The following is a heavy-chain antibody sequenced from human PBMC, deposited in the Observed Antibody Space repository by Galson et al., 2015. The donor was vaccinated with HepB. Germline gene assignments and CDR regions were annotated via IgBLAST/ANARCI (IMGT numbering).Heavy chain of an antibody. CDR2: IVVGSGNT. CDR1: GFTFTSSA. Sequence: SVKVSCKASGFTFTSSAVQWVRQARGQRLEWIGWIVVGSGNTNYAQKFQERVTITRDMSTSTAYMELSSLRSEDTAVYYCAAESRVQGVIQHYYYYYMDVWGKGTTATVSS. V-gene: IGHV1-58*01. CDR3: AAESRVQGVIQHYYYYYMDV. J-gene: IGHJ6*03. D-gene: IGHD3-10*01.